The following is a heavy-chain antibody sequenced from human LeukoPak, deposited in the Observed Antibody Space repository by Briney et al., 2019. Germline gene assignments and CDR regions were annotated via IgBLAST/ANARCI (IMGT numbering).Heavy chain of an antibody. CDR1: GGSFSGYY. CDR3: ARDRSPGYYYYSMDV. CDR2: INHSGST. J-gene: IGHJ6*02. V-gene: IGHV4-34*01. Sequence: PSETLFLTCAVYGGSFSGYYRSWIRQPPGKGLEWIGEINHSGSTNYNPSLKSRVTISVDTSKNQFSLKLSSVTAADTAVYYCARDRSPGYYYYSMDVWGQGTTVTVSS. D-gene: IGHD1-14*01.